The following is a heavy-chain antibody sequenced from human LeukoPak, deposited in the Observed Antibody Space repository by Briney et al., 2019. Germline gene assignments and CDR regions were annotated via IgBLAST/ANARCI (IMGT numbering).Heavy chain of an antibody. V-gene: IGHV4-30-4*01. CDR1: GGSISSHNYF. CDR3: AREVDKAADSDGFDI. J-gene: IGHJ3*02. D-gene: IGHD6-13*01. Sequence: SQTLSLTCSVSGGSISSHNYFWGWIRQPPGECLEWVGYIHYGGRTFYNPSLKRRVSISRDTSNTQLSLRLSSFPAADTAVYYCAREVDKAADSDGFDIWARGTMVTVSS. CDR2: IHYGGRT.